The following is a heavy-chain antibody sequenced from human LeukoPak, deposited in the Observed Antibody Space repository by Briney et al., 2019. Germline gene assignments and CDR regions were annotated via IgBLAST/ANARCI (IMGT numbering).Heavy chain of an antibody. D-gene: IGHD5-24*01. J-gene: IGHJ4*02. V-gene: IGHV4-59*01. Sequence: NPSETLSLTCTVSGGSISSYYWSWIRQPPGKGLEWIGYIYYSGSTNYNPSLKSRVTISVDTSKNQFSLKLSSVTAADTAVYYCARIDGYNSAFDYWGQGTLVTVSS. CDR2: IYYSGST. CDR1: GGSISSYY. CDR3: ARIDGYNSAFDY.